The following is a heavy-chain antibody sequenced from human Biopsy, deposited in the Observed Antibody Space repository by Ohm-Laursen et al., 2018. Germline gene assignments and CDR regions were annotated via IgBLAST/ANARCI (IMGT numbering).Heavy chain of an antibody. J-gene: IGHJ4*02. Sequence: ATVKISCKASGYTFISFGITWVRQAPGQGLEWVGYIGGDNGDTKYAQKFQGRVTMTTDTSTSTAYMELRSLRSDDTAFYYCARDGKYDSRGYWGPGTLVTVSS. V-gene: IGHV1-18*01. CDR2: IGGDNGDT. CDR3: ARDGKYDSRGY. D-gene: IGHD3-22*01. CDR1: GYTFISFG.